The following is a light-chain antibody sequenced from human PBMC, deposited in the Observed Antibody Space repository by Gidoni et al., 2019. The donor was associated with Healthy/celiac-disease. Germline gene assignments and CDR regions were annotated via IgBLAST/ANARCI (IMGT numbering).Light chain of an antibody. J-gene: IGKJ1*01. V-gene: IGKV3-20*01. CDR1: QSVSSSY. CDR3: QQYGSSGT. Sequence: EIVLTQSPGTLSLSPGERATLSCRASQSVSSSYLAWYQQKPGQAPRPLNYGASSRATGIPDRFSGSGSGTDFTLTISRLEPEDFAVYYCQQYGSSGTFGQGTKVEIK. CDR2: GAS.